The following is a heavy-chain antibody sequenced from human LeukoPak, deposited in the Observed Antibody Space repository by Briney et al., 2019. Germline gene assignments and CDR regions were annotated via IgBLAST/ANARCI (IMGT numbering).Heavy chain of an antibody. Sequence: GASVKVSCKASGYPFTSYEINWVRQATGEGLEWMGWMKPDSGNSAYAQKFWGRVTLSSNSSINTAYMEVSSLGSDDTAVYYCAKGDASAPRIDNFDYWGQGTLVTVSS. V-gene: IGHV1-8*01. CDR3: AKGDASAPRIDNFDY. CDR1: GYPFTSYE. D-gene: IGHD2-15*01. CDR2: MKPDSGNS. J-gene: IGHJ4*02.